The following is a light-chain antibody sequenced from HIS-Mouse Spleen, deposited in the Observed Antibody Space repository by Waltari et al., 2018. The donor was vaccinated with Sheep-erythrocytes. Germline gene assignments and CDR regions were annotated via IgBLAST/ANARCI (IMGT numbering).Light chain of an antibody. Sequence: QSALTQPASVSGSPGQSITISCTGTSSDVGSYNLVSWYQQHPGKAPKLMIYEGSKRPSGFSNRFSGSKSGNPASLTISGLQAEDEADYYCCSYAGSSTLVFGGGTKLTVL. V-gene: IGLV2-23*01. CDR1: SSDVGSYNL. J-gene: IGLJ2*01. CDR2: EGS. CDR3: CSYAGSSTLV.